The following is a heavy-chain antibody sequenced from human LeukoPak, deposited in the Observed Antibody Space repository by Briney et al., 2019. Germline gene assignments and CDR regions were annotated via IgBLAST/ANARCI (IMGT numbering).Heavy chain of an antibody. J-gene: IGHJ1*01. D-gene: IGHD3-22*01. CDR1: GDSVSRSDSY. Sequence: SETLSLTCSVSGDSVSRSDSYWDWIRQPPGKGLEWIGTIYYSGRTYYSPPLKSRVTMSVDPSNNQFSLNLRSVTAADTALYYCARRRYYDGSGYLEWGQGTLLSVSS. CDR2: IYYSGRT. CDR3: ARRRYYDGSGYLE. V-gene: IGHV4-39*01.